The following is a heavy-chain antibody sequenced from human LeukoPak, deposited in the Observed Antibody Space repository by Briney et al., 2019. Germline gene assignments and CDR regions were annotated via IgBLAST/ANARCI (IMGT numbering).Heavy chain of an antibody. J-gene: IGHJ4*02. Sequence: PGGSLRLSCAASGFTFSSYWMHWVRQAPGKGLVWVSHINSDGSATYADSVKGRFTIFRDNAKSTVYLQMNSLRAEDTAVYYCARAAYSDFPDYWGQGTLVTVSS. V-gene: IGHV3-74*01. CDR2: INSDGSAT. CDR3: ARAAYSDFPDY. CDR1: GFTFSSYW. D-gene: IGHD4-11*01.